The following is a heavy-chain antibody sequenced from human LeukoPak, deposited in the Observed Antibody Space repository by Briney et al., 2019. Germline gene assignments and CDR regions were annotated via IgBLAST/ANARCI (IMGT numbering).Heavy chain of an antibody. J-gene: IGHJ4*02. CDR3: AKGRDSYAILDY. V-gene: IGHV3-23*01. CDR2: ISGSGGST. CDR1: GFTFSSYA. Sequence: GGSLRLSCAASGFTFSSYAMSWVRQAPGKGLEWVSAISGSGGSTYYADSVKGRFTISRDNYKSTLYLQMSSLRAEDTAVYYCAKGRDSYAILDYWGQGTLVTVSS. D-gene: IGHD2-8*01.